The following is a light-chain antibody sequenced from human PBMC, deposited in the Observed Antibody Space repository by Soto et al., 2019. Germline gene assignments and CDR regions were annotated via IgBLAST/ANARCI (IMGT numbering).Light chain of an antibody. CDR1: QSVSSN. J-gene: IGKJ5*01. CDR2: GAS. CDR3: QQYYDWPIT. V-gene: IGKV3-15*01. Sequence: EIVLTQSPATLSVSPGERATLSCRASQSVSSNLAWYQQKPGQAPRLLIYGASTRATGIPARFSGSGYGTDFTLTISSLQSEDFAVYYCQQYYDWPITFGQGTRLDIK.